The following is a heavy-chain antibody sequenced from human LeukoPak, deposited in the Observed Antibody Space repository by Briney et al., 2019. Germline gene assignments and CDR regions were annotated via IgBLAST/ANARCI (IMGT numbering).Heavy chain of an antibody. D-gene: IGHD5-18*01. V-gene: IGHV4-59*01. CDR2: IYYSGST. J-gene: IGHJ4*02. CDR1: GRSISGYY. CDR3: ASSHRGYSYGLDY. Sequence: SETLSLTCTVSGRSISGYYWSWIRQPPGKGLEWIGYIYYSGSTNYNPSLKSRVTISVDTSKNQFSLKLSSVTAADTAVYYCASSHRGYSYGLDYWGQGTLVTVSS.